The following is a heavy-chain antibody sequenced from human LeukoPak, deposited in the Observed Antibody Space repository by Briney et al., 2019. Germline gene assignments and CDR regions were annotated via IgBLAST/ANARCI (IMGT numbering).Heavy chain of an antibody. CDR3: ARDPSNSSGWYAYFDY. J-gene: IGHJ4*02. V-gene: IGHV1-18*01. CDR2: ISAYNGDT. D-gene: IGHD6-19*01. CDR1: GYTFTSHG. Sequence: GASVKVSCKAPGYTFTSHGISWVRQAPGQGLEWVGWISAYNGDTKYAQKAQGRVTMTTDASTSIAYMELRSLRSDDAAVYYCARDPSNSSGWYAYFDYWGQGTLVTVSS.